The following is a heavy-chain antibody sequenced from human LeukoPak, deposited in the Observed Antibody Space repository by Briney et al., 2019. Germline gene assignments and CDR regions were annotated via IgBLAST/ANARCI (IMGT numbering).Heavy chain of an antibody. CDR3: ARGRVSSSTWYSTYYYYFYMDV. CDR1: GGSFSGYY. V-gene: IGHV4-34*01. D-gene: IGHD6-13*01. J-gene: IGHJ6*03. Sequence: PSETLSLTCAVYGGSFSGYYWSWTRQPPGKGLEWIGEINHSGSTNYNPSLKSRVTISVDTSKNQFSLKLSSVTAADTAVYYCARGRVSSSTWYSTYYYYFYMDVWGKGTTVTVSS. CDR2: INHSGST.